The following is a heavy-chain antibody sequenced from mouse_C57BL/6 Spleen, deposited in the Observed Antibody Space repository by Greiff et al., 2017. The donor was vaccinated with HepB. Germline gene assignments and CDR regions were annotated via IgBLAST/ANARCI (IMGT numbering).Heavy chain of an antibody. CDR2: IDPNSGGT. CDR3: ARNYGSKDYAMDY. CDR1: GYTFTSYW. J-gene: IGHJ4*01. D-gene: IGHD1-1*01. V-gene: IGHV1-72*01. Sequence: VKLQESGAELVKPGASVKLSCKASGYTFTSYWMHWVKQRPGRGLEWIGRIDPNSGGTKYNEKFKSKATLTVDKPSSTAYMQLSSLTSEDSAVYYCARNYGSKDYAMDYWGQGTSVTVSS.